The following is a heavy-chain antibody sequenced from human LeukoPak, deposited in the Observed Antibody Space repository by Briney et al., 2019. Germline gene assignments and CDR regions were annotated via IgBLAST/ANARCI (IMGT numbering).Heavy chain of an antibody. D-gene: IGHD2-8*02. CDR2: IYYSGST. CDR3: ARGGRTADY. CDR1: GGSITSYY. V-gene: IGHV4-59*01. J-gene: IGHJ4*02. Sequence: SETLSLTCTVSGGSITSYYWSWIRQPPGKGLEWIGYIYYSGSTNYNPSLKSRVTISVDTSKNQFSLKLTSVTAADTAVYYCARGGRTADYWGQGTLVTVSS.